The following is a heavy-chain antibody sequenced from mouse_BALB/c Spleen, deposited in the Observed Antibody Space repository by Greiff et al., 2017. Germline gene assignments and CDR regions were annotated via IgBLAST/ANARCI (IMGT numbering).Heavy chain of an antibody. CDR2: ISDGGSYT. Sequence: DVMLVESGGGLVKPGGSLKLSCAASGFTFSDYYMYWVRQTPEKRLEWVATISDGGSYTYYPDSVKGRFTISRDNAKNNLYLQMSSLKSEDTAMYYCARDDSSGYPAWFAYWGEGTLVTVSA. CDR1: GFTFSDYY. D-gene: IGHD3-2*01. CDR3: ARDDSSGYPAWFAY. V-gene: IGHV5-4*02. J-gene: IGHJ3*01.